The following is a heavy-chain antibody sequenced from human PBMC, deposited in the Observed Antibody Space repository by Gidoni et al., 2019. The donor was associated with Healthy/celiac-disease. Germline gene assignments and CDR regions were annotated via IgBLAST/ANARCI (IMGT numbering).Heavy chain of an antibody. D-gene: IGHD3-22*01. J-gene: IGHJ4*02. CDR1: GFTFSSYW. V-gene: IGHV3-7*03. CDR3: ARDGYYDSSGYPY. CDR2: IKQDGSEK. Sequence: EVQLVESGGGLVQPGGSLRLSCAASGFTFSSYWMSWVRQAPGKGLEWVANIKQDGSEKYYVDSVKGRFTISRDNAKNSLYLQMNSLRAEDTAVYYCARDGYYDSSGYPYWGQGTLVTVSS.